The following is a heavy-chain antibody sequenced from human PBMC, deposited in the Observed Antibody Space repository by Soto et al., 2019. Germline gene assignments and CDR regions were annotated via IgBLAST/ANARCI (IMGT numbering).Heavy chain of an antibody. V-gene: IGHV1-18*01. CDR2: ISAYNGNT. J-gene: IGHJ5*02. D-gene: IGHD3-16*02. Sequence: QVQLVQSGAEVKKPGASVKVSCKASGYTFTSYGISWVRQAPGQGLEWMGWISAYNGNTNYAQKLQGRVTMTTDTSTGTAYMELRSLRSDDTAVYYCARFPDMITFGGVIVPLLFDPWGQGTLVTVSS. CDR3: ARFPDMITFGGVIVPLLFDP. CDR1: GYTFTSYG.